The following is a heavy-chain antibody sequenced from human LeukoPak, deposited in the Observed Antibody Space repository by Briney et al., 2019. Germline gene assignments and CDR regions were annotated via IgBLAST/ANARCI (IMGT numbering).Heavy chain of an antibody. J-gene: IGHJ4*02. V-gene: IGHV3-23*01. CDR3: AKDVEALVVVTARFDY. D-gene: IGHD2-21*02. CDR2: ISGSGGST. CDR1: GFTFSSYA. Sequence: GGSLRLSCEASGFTFSSYAMSWVRQAPGRGLEWVSGISGSGGSTYYADSVKGRFTISRDNSKNTLYLQMNSLRAEDTAVYYCAKDVEALVVVTARFDYWGQGTLVTVSS.